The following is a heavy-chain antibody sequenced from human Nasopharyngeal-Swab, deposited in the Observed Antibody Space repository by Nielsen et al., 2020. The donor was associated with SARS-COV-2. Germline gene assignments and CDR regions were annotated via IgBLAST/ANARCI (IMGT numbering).Heavy chain of an antibody. Sequence: GGSLRLSCAASGFTFSSYAMHWVRKAPGKGLEWVAVISYDGINKYYADSVKGRFTISRDNSKNTLYLQMNSLRAEDTAVYYCARDQLGDTAMVTLDYWGQGTLVTVSS. CDR2: ISYDGINK. D-gene: IGHD5-18*01. J-gene: IGHJ4*02. CDR3: ARDQLGDTAMVTLDY. V-gene: IGHV3-30*04. CDR1: GFTFSSYA.